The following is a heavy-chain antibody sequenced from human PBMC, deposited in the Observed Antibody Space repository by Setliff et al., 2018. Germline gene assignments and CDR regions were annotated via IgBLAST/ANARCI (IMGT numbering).Heavy chain of an antibody. J-gene: IGHJ4*02. Sequence: QPGGSLRLSCEASGFTFTSYWMSWVRQAPGKGLEWVANIKQDGSEKYYVDSVKGRFAISRDNAKNSLYLQMNSLRAEDTAMYYCAKATSLVITLQYFDYWGQGTLVTVSS. CDR3: AKATSLVITLQYFDY. V-gene: IGHV3-7*01. CDR1: GFTFTSYW. CDR2: IKQDGSEK. D-gene: IGHD3-22*01.